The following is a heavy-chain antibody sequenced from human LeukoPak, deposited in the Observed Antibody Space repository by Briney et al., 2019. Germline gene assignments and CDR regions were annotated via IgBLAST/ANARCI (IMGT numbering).Heavy chain of an antibody. CDR2: IIPILGIA. J-gene: IGHJ4*02. D-gene: IGHD5-12*01. Sequence: SVKVSCKASGGTFSSYAISWVRQAPGQGLEWMGRIIPILGIANYAQKFQGRVTITADKSTSTAYMELSSLRSEDTAVYYCARSKESGYDSGDIDYWGQGTLVTVSS. CDR1: GGTFSSYA. CDR3: ARSKESGYDSGDIDY. V-gene: IGHV1-69*04.